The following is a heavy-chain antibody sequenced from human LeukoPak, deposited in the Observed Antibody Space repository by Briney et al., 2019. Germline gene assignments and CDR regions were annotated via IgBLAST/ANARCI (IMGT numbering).Heavy chain of an antibody. D-gene: IGHD6-13*01. Sequence: PSETLSLTCTVSGGSISSYYWSWIRQPPGKGLEWIGYIYYSGSTNYNPSLKSRVTISVDTSKNQFSLKLSSVTAADTAVYYCARYSSSPIHGFDYWGQGTLVTVSS. V-gene: IGHV4-59*01. CDR1: GGSISSYY. CDR3: ARYSSSPIHGFDY. J-gene: IGHJ4*02. CDR2: IYYSGST.